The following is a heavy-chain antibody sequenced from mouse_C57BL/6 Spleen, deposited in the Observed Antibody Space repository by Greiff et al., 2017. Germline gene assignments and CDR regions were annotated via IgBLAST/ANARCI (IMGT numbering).Heavy chain of an antibody. CDR2: IYPGDGDT. Sequence: VQVVESGAELVKPGASVKISCKASGYAFSSYWMNWVKQRPGKGLEWIGQIYPGDGDTNYNGKFKGKATLTADKSSSTAYMQLSSLTSEDSSVYFCAGTTVGYYAMDYWGQGTSVTVSS. D-gene: IGHD1-1*01. J-gene: IGHJ4*01. V-gene: IGHV1-80*01. CDR1: GYAFSSYW. CDR3: AGTTVGYYAMDY.